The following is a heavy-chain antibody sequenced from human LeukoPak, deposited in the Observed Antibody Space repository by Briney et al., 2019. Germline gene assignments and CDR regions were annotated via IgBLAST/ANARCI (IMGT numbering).Heavy chain of an antibody. CDR3: ARRMVRGVNADAFDI. J-gene: IGHJ3*02. D-gene: IGHD3-10*01. V-gene: IGHV4-39*01. Sequence: SETLSLTCTVSGGSISSSSYYWGWIRQPPGKGLEWIGSIYYSGSTHYNPSLKSRVTISVDTSKNQFSLKLSSVTAADTAVYYCARRMVRGVNADAFDIWGQGTMVTVSS. CDR1: GGSISSSSYY. CDR2: IYYSGST.